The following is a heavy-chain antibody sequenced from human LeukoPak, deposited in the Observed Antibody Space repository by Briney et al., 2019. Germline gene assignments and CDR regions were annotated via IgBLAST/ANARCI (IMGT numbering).Heavy chain of an antibody. D-gene: IGHD2-15*01. CDR1: GFTLSSYW. J-gene: IGHJ4*02. CDR3: ARGCSAVRCPADY. V-gene: IGHV3-74*01. CDR2: ISLDGNIT. Sequence: GGSLRLSCAASGFTLSSYWLHWVRQAPGEGLVWVSQISLDGNITPYADSVKGRFTISGDNSKNTLYLQINALKAEDTAVYYCARGCSAVRCPADYWGQGSLVTVSS.